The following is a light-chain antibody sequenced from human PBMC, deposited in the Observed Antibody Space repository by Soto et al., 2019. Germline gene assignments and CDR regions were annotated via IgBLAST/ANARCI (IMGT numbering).Light chain of an antibody. V-gene: IGKV1-13*02. CDR2: DAS. CDR3: QQFNSYPIT. Sequence: AIQLTQSPSSLSATVGDRVTITCRASQGISSALAWYQQKPGKAPKLLIYDASSLESGVPSRFSGSGSGTDFTLTISSLQPEDFATYYCQQFNSYPITFGQGTRLEIK. J-gene: IGKJ5*01. CDR1: QGISSA.